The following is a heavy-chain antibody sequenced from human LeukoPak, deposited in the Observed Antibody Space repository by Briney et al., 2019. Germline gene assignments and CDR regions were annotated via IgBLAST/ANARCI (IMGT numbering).Heavy chain of an antibody. D-gene: IGHD2-15*01. CDR3: AKTKDRPGSYYDY. Sequence: SETLSLTCTVSGGSISSSSYYWGWIRQPPGKGLEWIGSIYYSGSTYYNPSPKSRVTISVDTSKNQFSLKLSSVTAADTAVYYCAKTKDRPGSYYDYWGQGTLVTVSS. CDR2: IYYSGST. V-gene: IGHV4-39*01. CDR1: GGSISSSSYY. J-gene: IGHJ4*03.